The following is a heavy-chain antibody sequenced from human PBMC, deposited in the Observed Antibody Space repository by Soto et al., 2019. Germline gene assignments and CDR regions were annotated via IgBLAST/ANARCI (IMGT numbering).Heavy chain of an antibody. CDR2: ITHRGSP. V-gene: IGHV4-34*01. CDR1: GGSFSGYH. D-gene: IGHD4-17*01. CDR3: ARIPGSDYSDPQDY. J-gene: IGHJ4*02. Sequence: QVQLQQWGAGLLKPSETLSLTCAVYGGSFSGYHWTWIRQSPGRGLAWIGEITHRGSPNYNPSLKSRVAISVDTPKKQFSLNLRSVTAADTAVYYCARIPGSDYSDPQDYWGQGTMVTDSS.